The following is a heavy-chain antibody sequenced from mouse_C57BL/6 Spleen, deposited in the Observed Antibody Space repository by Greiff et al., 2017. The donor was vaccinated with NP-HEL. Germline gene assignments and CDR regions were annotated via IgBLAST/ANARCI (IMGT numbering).Heavy chain of an antibody. Sequence: VQLQQSGPELVKPGASVKISCKASGYSFTGYYMNWVKQSPEKSLEWIGEINPSTGGTTYNQKFKAKATLTVDKSSSTAYMQLKSLTSEDSAVYYCARDYKRGFAHWGQGTLVTVSA. D-gene: IGHD2-12*01. J-gene: IGHJ3*01. CDR2: INPSTGGT. CDR3: ARDYKRGFAH. V-gene: IGHV1-42*01. CDR1: GYSFTGYY.